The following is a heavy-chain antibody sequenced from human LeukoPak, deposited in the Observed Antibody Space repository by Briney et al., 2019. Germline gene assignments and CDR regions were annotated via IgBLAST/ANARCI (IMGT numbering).Heavy chain of an antibody. CDR2: ISGSGGST. J-gene: IGHJ5*02. D-gene: IGHD3-16*01. Sequence: PGGSLRLSCAASGFTFSSYAMSWVRQAPGKGLEWVLAISGSGGSTYYADSVKGRFTISRDNSKNTLYLQMNSLRAEDTAVYYCAKAAVYYDYVWGSYPFDPWGQGTLVTVSS. CDR1: GFTFSSYA. V-gene: IGHV3-23*01. CDR3: AKAAVYYDYVWGSYPFDP.